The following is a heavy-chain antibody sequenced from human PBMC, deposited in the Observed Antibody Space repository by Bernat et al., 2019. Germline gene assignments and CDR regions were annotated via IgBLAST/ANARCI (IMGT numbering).Heavy chain of an antibody. Sequence: EVQLLESGGGLVQPGGSLRLSCAASGFTFSSYAMSWVRQAPGKGLEWVSAISGSGGSTYYADSVKGRFTISRDNSKNTLYLQMNSLSAEDAAVYYCAKEEKYDFWSGKGGWGQGTLVTVSS. D-gene: IGHD3-3*01. CDR1: GFTFSSYA. V-gene: IGHV3-23*01. CDR2: ISGSGGST. J-gene: IGHJ4*02. CDR3: AKEEKYDFWSGKGG.